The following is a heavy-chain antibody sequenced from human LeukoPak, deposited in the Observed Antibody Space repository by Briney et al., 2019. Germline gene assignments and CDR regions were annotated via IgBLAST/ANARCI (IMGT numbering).Heavy chain of an antibody. J-gene: IGHJ4*02. CDR3: ARLYYDILTGYYNSFDY. CDR1: GGSISSSSYY. Sequence: SETLSLTCTVSGGSISSSSYYWGWIRQPPGKGLEWIGSIYYSGSTNYNPSLKSRVTISVDTSKNQFSLKLSSVTAADTAVYYCARLYYDILTGYYNSFDYWGQGTLVTVSS. CDR2: IYYSGST. D-gene: IGHD3-9*01. V-gene: IGHV4-39*01.